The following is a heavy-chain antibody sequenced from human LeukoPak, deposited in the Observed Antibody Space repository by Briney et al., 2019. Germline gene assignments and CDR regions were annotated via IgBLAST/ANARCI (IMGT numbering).Heavy chain of an antibody. CDR2: ISSSSSYI. CDR1: GLIVSNNY. J-gene: IGHJ3*02. V-gene: IGHV3-21*01. D-gene: IGHD3-16*01. Sequence: PGGSLRLSCAASGLIVSNNYMNWVRQAPGKGLEWVSSISSSSSYIYYADSVKGRFTISRDNAKNSLSLQMNSLRAEDTAVYYCARDGGAGELTAIGAFDIWGQGTMVTVSS. CDR3: ARDGGAGELTAIGAFDI.